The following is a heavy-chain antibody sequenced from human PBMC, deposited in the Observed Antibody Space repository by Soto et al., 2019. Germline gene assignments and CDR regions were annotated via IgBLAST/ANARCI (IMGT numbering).Heavy chain of an antibody. J-gene: IGHJ4*02. CDR1: GVSISSGGYY. CDR2: IYYSGST. Sequence: SETLSLTCTVSGVSISSGGYYCSWIRQHPGKGLEWIGYIYYSGSTYYNPSLKSRVTISVDTSKNQFSLKLSSVTAADTAVYYCALSEAIFGVVPPGYWGQGTLVTVSS. D-gene: IGHD3-3*01. CDR3: ALSEAIFGVVPPGY. V-gene: IGHV4-31*03.